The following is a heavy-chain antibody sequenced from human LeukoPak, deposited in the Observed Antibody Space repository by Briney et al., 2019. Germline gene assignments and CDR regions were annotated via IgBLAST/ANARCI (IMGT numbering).Heavy chain of an antibody. CDR1: GFTLGDFW. V-gene: IGHV3-7*03. CDR3: AREFVVEPKSSFDH. Sequence: GGSLRLSCAASGFTLGDFWVSWVRQAPGKGLEWVANINQVGDSLSYVTSVRGRFTISRDNAKNALFLQISSLRAEDTAIYYCAREFVVEPKSSFDHWGQGTLVTVSS. J-gene: IGHJ4*02. CDR2: INQVGDSL. D-gene: IGHD2-21*01.